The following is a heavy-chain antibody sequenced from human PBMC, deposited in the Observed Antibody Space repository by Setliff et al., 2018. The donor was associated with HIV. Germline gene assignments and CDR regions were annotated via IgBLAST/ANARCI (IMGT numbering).Heavy chain of an antibody. CDR3: TRQAWHSGRNGYFVDY. Sequence: SETLSLTCSVSGYSISNGYYWGWFRQSPGKGLEWIATIYQTGSIYYNPSLQNRVTLLLDMSKNQFSLKLSSATAADTAVYYCTRQAWHSGRNGYFVDYWGQGMLVTVSS. D-gene: IGHD3-22*01. J-gene: IGHJ4*02. V-gene: IGHV4-38-2*02. CDR1: GYSISNGYY. CDR2: IYQTGSI.